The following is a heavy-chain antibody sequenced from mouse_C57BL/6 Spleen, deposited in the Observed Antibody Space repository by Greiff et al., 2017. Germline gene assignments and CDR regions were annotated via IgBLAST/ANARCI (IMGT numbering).Heavy chain of an antibody. Sequence: DVKLVESGGGLVKPGGSLKLSCAASGFTFSDYGMHWVRQAPEKGLEWVAYISSGSSTIYYADTVKGRFTISRDNAKNPLFLQMTSLRSENTAMYYCARNWEYDLDYWGQGTTLTVSS. CDR3: ARNWEYDLDY. J-gene: IGHJ2*01. D-gene: IGHD4-1*01. CDR2: ISSGSSTI. V-gene: IGHV5-17*01. CDR1: GFTFSDYG.